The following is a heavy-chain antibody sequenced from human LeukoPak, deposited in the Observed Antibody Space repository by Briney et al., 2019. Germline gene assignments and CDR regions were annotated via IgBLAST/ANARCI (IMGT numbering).Heavy chain of an antibody. Sequence: GGSPRLSCAASGFTFSSYAMSWVRQAPGKGLEWVSVIGGSGGTTYYADSVKGRFTISRDNSKSTLYLQMNSLRAEDTAVYHCATTYTSNWYNYWGQGTLVTVSS. V-gene: IGHV3-23*01. CDR3: ATTYTSNWYNY. CDR1: GFTFSSYA. D-gene: IGHD6-13*01. CDR2: IGGSGGTT. J-gene: IGHJ4*02.